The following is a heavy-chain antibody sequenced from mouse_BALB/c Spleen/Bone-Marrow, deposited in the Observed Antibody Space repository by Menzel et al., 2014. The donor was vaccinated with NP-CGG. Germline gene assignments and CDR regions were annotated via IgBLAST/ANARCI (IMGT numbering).Heavy chain of an antibody. J-gene: IGHJ2*01. CDR2: IWAGGSK. D-gene: IGHD6-1*01. Sequence: VKLMESGPGLVAPSQSLSITCTVSGFSLTSYGVHWVRQPPGKGLEWLGVIWAGGSKNYNSALMSRLSISKDNSKSQVILNMNSLQTDGTARYYCASNPYCDYWGQGTTLTVSS. CDR3: ASNPYCDY. V-gene: IGHV2-9*02. CDR1: GFSLTSYG.